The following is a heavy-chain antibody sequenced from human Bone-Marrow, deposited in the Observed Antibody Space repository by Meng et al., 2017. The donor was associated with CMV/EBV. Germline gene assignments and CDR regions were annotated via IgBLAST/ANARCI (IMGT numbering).Heavy chain of an antibody. CDR3: ASGGMAVAGTGGWFDP. CDR1: GGSFSGYY. J-gene: IGHJ5*02. D-gene: IGHD6-19*01. V-gene: IGHV4-34*01. CDR2: INHSGST. Sequence: GSLRLSCAVYGGSFSGYYWNWIRQPPGKGLEWIGEINHSGSTNYNPSLKSRVTISVDTSKNQFSLKLTSVTAADTAVYYCASGGMAVAGTGGWFDPWGQGTLVTVSS.